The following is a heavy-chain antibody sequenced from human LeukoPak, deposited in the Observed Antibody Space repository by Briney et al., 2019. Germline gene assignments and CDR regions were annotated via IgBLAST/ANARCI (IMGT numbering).Heavy chain of an antibody. V-gene: IGHV3-66*01. D-gene: IGHD4-17*01. Sequence: PGGSLRLSCAAPGFTVSSNYMSWVRQAPGRGLEWVSTIYSGGSTYYADSVKGRFSISRDNSKNTVYLQMNSLRVEDTAVYYCARDLAPPVTTAGGNYFDYWGQGTLVTVSS. CDR3: ARDLAPPVTTAGGNYFDY. CDR2: IYSGGST. J-gene: IGHJ4*02. CDR1: GFTVSSNY.